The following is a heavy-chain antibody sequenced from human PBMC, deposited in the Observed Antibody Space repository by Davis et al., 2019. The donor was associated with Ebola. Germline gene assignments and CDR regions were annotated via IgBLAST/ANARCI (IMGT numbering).Heavy chain of an antibody. CDR3: ARDLVAYYDSSGYADY. J-gene: IGHJ4*02. CDR2: ISAYNGNT. D-gene: IGHD3-22*01. CDR1: GYTFTSYG. Sequence: AASVKVSCKASGYTFTSYGISWVRQAPGQGLEWMGWISAYNGNTNYAQTLQGRVTMTTDTSTSTAYMELRSLRSDDTAVYYCARDLVAYYDSSGYADYWGQGTLVTVSS. V-gene: IGHV1-18*01.